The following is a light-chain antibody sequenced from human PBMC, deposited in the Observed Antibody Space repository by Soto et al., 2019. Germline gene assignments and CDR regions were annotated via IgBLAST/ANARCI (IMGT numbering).Light chain of an antibody. CDR2: AAS. CDR3: VQHYSYPLT. V-gene: IGKV1-17*01. Sequence: DIQMTQSLSSLSASVGDRVTITCRASQSIISYLNWYQQKPGKAPKLLIYAASSLQSGVPSRFSGSGSGTEFTLTVSSLQPEDFATYYCVQHYSYPLTFGGGTKVDIK. CDR1: QSIISY. J-gene: IGKJ4*01.